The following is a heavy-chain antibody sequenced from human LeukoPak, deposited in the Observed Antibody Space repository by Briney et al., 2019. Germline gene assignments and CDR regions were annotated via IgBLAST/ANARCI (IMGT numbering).Heavy chain of an antibody. CDR1: GFTFRSYG. CDR2: VSGNGGST. V-gene: IGHV3-23*01. J-gene: IGHJ4*02. D-gene: IGHD6-19*01. Sequence: TGGSLRLSCAASGFTFRSYGMSWVRQAPGKGLEWVSAVSGNGGSTYYADSVKGRFTISRDNAKNSLYLQMNSLRAEDTAVYYCAREYSSGWYYFDYWGQGTLVTVSS. CDR3: AREYSSGWYYFDY.